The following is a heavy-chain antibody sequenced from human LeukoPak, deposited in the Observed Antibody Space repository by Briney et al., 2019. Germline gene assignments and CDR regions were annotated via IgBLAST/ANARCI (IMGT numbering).Heavy chain of an antibody. V-gene: IGHV4-39*07. CDR2: IYDGGST. CDR1: GGSISSSSYY. D-gene: IGHD7-27*01. CDR3: ARDWAE. Sequence: SETLSLTCTVSGGSISSSSYYWGWIRQPPGKGLEWIGSIYDGGSTYYNPSLKIRVTISVDTSKKQFSLKLNSVTAADTAVYYCARDWAEWGQGTLVTVSS. J-gene: IGHJ4*02.